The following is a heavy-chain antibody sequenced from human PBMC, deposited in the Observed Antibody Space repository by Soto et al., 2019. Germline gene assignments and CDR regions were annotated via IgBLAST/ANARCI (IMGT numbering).Heavy chain of an antibody. CDR3: ARGPGGPDGPGDY. V-gene: IGHV1-3*01. CDR1: GYTVTSYA. CDR2: INAGNGNT. D-gene: IGHD2-15*01. J-gene: IGHJ4*02. Sequence: QVQLVQSGAEVKKPGASVKVSCKASGYTVTSYAMHWVRQAPGQRLEWMGWINAGNGNTKYSQTFQGRVTITRDTAASTAYMELSSLRSEDTAVYYCARGPGGPDGPGDYWGQGTLVTISS.